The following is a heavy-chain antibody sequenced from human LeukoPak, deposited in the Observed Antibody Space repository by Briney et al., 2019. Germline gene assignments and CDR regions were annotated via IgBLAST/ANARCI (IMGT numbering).Heavy chain of an antibody. Sequence: SETLSLTCTVSGGSISSGGYYWSWIRQPPGKGLEWIGYIYHSGSTYYNPSLKSRVTISVDRSKNQFSLKLSSVTAADTAVYYCARERKDIVVVPAAMRWFDPWGQGTLVTVSS. CDR2: IYHSGST. CDR3: ARERKDIVVVPAAMRWFDP. D-gene: IGHD2-2*01. CDR1: GGSISSGGYY. V-gene: IGHV4-30-2*01. J-gene: IGHJ5*02.